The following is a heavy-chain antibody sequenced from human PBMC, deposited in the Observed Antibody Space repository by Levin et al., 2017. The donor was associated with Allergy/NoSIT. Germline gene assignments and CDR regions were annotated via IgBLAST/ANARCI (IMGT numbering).Heavy chain of an antibody. CDR2: ISSSGSTI. J-gene: IGHJ3*02. Sequence: GGSLRLSCAASGFTFSDYYMSWIRQAPGKGLEWVSYISSSGSTIYYADSVKGRFTISRDNAKNSLYMQMNSMRAEDPAVNYCASGGFLSADAFDIWGQGTMVTVSS. V-gene: IGHV3-11*01. D-gene: IGHD3-3*01. CDR3: ASGGFLSADAFDI. CDR1: GFTFSDYY.